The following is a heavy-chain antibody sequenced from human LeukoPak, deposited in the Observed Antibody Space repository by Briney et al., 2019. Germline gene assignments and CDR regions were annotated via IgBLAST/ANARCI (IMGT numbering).Heavy chain of an antibody. CDR1: GGSFSGYY. CDR3: ARGLRRITMVRGVMSPSFDY. Sequence: SETLSLTCAVYGGSFSGYYWSWIRQPPGKGLEWIGEINHSGSTNYNPSLKSRVTISVDTSKNQFSLKLSSVTAADTAVYYCARGLRRITMVRGVMSPSFDYWGQGTLVTVSS. CDR2: INHSGST. J-gene: IGHJ4*02. V-gene: IGHV4-34*01. D-gene: IGHD3-10*01.